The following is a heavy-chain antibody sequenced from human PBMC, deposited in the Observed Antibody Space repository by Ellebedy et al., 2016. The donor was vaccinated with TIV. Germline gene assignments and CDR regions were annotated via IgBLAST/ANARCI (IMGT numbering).Heavy chain of an antibody. CDR1: GDSITNST. J-gene: IGHJ4*02. CDR2: IYYTGST. V-gene: IGHV4-59*01. Sequence: MPSETLSLTCGVSGDSITNSTWSWIRQPPGKGLEWIGYIYYTGSTNYNPSLKSRVAISVDTSKNQFSLKLSSVTTADTAVYYCARVLGATNPKFDYWGQGTLVPVSS. D-gene: IGHD1-26*01. CDR3: ARVLGATNPKFDY.